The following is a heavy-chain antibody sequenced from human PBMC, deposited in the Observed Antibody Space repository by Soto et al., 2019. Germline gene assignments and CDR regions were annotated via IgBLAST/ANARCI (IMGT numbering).Heavy chain of an antibody. CDR2: IYSGGST. J-gene: IGHJ4*02. CDR1: GFTVSSNY. D-gene: IGHD2-15*01. Sequence: PGGSLRLSCAASGFTVSSNYMSWVRQAPGKRLEWVSVIYSGGSTYYADSVKGRFTISRDNSKNTLYLQINSLRAEDKAVYYGGFGRKLYYWGQGTLVTVSS. V-gene: IGHV3-53*01. CDR3: GFGRKLYY.